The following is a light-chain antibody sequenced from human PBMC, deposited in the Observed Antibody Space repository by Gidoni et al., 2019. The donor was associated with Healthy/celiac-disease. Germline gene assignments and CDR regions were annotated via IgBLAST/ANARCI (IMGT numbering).Light chain of an antibody. CDR2: LGS. CDR1: QSLLHSNGYNY. CDR3: MQALQTPRT. V-gene: IGKV2-28*01. J-gene: IGKJ3*01. Sequence: DIVTTQSPLSLPVTPGEPASISCRSSQSLLHSNGYNYLDWYLQKPGQSPQLLIYLGSNRASGVPDRFSGSGSGTDFTLKISRVEAEDVGVYYCMQALQTPRTFXPXTKVDIK.